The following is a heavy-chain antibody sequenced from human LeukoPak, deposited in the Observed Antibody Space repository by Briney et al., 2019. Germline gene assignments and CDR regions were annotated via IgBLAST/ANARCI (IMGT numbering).Heavy chain of an antibody. Sequence: GGSLRLSCAASGFTFCCDWMNWVRQAPGKGPEWVGHIKARRAGGTTEYAAPVGGRFTISRDDSRSILYLQMNNLKTEDTALYNCTRGHYGPWGLGTLVTVSS. V-gene: IGHV3-15*01. CDR1: GFTFCCDW. D-gene: IGHD3-10*01. CDR2: IKARRAGGTT. CDR3: TRGHYGP. J-gene: IGHJ5*02.